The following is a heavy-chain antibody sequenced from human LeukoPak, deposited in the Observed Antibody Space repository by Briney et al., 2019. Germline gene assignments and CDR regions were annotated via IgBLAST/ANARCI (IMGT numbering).Heavy chain of an antibody. V-gene: IGHV3-53*01. CDR3: ARDQRYCSSTSCYRQLDY. J-gene: IGHJ4*02. CDR1: GFTVSSKY. D-gene: IGHD2-2*02. CDR2: IYSGGST. Sequence: GGSLRLSCAASGFTVSSKYMSWVRQAPGKGLEWVSVIYSGGSTYYADSVKGRFTISRDNSKNTLYLQMNSLKAEDTAVYYCARDQRYCSSTSCYRQLDYWGQGTLVTVSS.